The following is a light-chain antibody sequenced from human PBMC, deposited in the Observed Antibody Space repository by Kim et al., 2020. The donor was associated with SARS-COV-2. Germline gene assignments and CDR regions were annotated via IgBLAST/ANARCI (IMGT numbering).Light chain of an antibody. J-gene: IGLJ3*02. CDR1: YY. V-gene: IGLV3-19*01. CDR2: GKN. CDR3: ISRDSSITNRV. Sequence: YYASWYQLKAGQAPVLVIYGKNNRPSGIPDRFSGSSSGNTTSLTIAGAQAEDEADYYCISRDSSITNRVFGGGTQLTVL.